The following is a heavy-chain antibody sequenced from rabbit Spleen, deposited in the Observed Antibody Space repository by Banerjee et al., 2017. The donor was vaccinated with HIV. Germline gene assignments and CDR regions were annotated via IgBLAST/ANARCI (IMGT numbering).Heavy chain of an antibody. CDR1: GFDFTSTYY. V-gene: IGHV1S40*01. CDR3: GKYYNGVNGYGGAGFNL. J-gene: IGHJ4*01. Sequence: QSLEESGGDLVKPGASLTLTCKASGFDFTSTYYMCWVRQAPGKGLQLIACIDTSSGSTDYASWVNGRFTISKTSSTTVDLKMTSLTAADTATYFCGKYYNGVNGYGGAGFNLWGPGTLVTVS. D-gene: IGHD6-1*01. CDR2: IDTSSGST.